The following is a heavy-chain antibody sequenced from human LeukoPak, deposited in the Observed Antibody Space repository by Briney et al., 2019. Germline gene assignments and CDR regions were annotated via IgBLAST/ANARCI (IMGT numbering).Heavy chain of an antibody. CDR2: IIPIFGTA. V-gene: IGHV1-69*13. D-gene: IGHD4-23*01. J-gene: IGHJ4*02. Sequence: ASVKVSCKASAYTFIKYGISWVRQAPGQGLEWMGGIIPIFGTANYAQKFQDRVTITAVESMSTVYMELSSLRSEDTAVYYCARGWLAETTVVTPYNYWGQGTLVTVSS. CDR3: ARGWLAETTVVTPYNY. CDR1: AYTFIKYG.